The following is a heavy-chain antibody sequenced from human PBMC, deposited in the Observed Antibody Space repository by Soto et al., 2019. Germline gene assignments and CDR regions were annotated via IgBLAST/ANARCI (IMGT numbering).Heavy chain of an antibody. CDR2: IRSKAYGGTT. D-gene: IGHD3-16*02. V-gene: IGHV3-49*04. CDR3: TRDSQGYDYVWGSYHHPVYFDY. J-gene: IGHJ4*02. Sequence: PGGSLRLSCTASGFTFGDYAMSWVRQAPGKGLEWVGFIRSKAYGGTTEYAASVKGRFTISRDDSKSIAYLQMNSLKTEDTAVYYCTRDSQGYDYVWGSYHHPVYFDYWGQGTLVTVSS. CDR1: GFTFGDYA.